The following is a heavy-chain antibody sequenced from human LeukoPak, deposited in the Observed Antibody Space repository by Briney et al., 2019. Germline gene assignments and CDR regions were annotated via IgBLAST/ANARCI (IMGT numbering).Heavy chain of an antibody. CDR3: ARLNGYNARAFDY. Sequence: GESLKISCKASGYSFTSYWIGWVRQMPGRGLEWVGIIYPGDSDTRYSPSFQGQVTISADKSITTAYLHWSSLKASDTAMYYCARLNGYNARAFDYWGQGTLVTVSS. CDR1: GYSFTSYW. D-gene: IGHD5-24*01. J-gene: IGHJ4*02. V-gene: IGHV5-51*01. CDR2: IYPGDSDT.